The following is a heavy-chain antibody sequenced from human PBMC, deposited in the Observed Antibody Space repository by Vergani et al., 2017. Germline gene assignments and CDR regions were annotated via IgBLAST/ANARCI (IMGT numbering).Heavy chain of an antibody. V-gene: IGHV4-59*08. CDR1: GGSISSYY. CDR3: ARLFYDSSGYYYVPFDI. D-gene: IGHD3-22*01. J-gene: IGHJ3*02. CDR2: IYYSGTT. Sequence: QVQLQESGPGLVKPSETLSLTCTVSGGSISSYYWSWIRQPPGKGLEWIGYIYYSGTTNYNASLKSRVTISVDTSKNQFSLKLNSVTAAYAAVYYCARLFYDSSGYYYVPFDIWGQGTMVTVSS.